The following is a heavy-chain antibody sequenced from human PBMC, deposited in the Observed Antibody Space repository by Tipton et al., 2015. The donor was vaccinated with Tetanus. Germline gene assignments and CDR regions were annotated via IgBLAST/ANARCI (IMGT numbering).Heavy chain of an antibody. CDR3: ARPIGHIDAFDI. J-gene: IGHJ3*02. D-gene: IGHD2-21*01. V-gene: IGHV1-18*01. CDR1: DYTFSSYG. Sequence: QSGAEAKKPGASVKVSCKSSDYTFSSYGFSWVRQAPGQGLEWMGWISAYNGNTDYAQKLQGRVTMTTDTSTSTAYMELRSLRSDDTAVYYCARPIGHIDAFDIWGQGTMVTVSS. CDR2: ISAYNGNT.